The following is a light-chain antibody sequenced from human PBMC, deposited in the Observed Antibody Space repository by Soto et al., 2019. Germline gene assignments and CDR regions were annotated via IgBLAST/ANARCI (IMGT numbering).Light chain of an antibody. J-gene: IGKJ2*01. CDR2: SAS. CDR1: QRVSTN. CDR3: QQYSDWPPTYT. Sequence: EIVMTQSPATLSVSPGERVTLSYRASQRVSTNLLWYQQKPGQAPRLLIYSASTRAPDIPDRFSGSGAETEFTLTISSLQSEDFAVYYCQQYSDWPPTYTFGQGTKLEIK. V-gene: IGKV3-15*01.